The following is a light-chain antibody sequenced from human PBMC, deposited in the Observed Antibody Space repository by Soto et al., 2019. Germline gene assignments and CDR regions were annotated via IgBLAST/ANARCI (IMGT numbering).Light chain of an antibody. CDR1: PSVSTN. CDR3: LQYNHWWT. CDR2: GAS. J-gene: IGKJ1*01. Sequence: EIVMTQSPATLSVSPGERATLSCWASPSVSTNLAWYQQKPGQAPRLLIYGASTRATGIPARFSGSGSGTEFTLTIGRLQSEDFAVYYCLQYNHWWTFGQGTRVETK. V-gene: IGKV3-15*01.